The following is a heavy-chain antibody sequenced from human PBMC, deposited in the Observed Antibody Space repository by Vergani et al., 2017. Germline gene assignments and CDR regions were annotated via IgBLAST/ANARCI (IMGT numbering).Heavy chain of an antibody. CDR2: TWYDGSNK. J-gene: IGHJ5*02. Sequence: QVQLVESGGGVVQPGRSLRLSCAASRFTFNQYGMHWVRQAPGKGLEWVAVTWYDGSNKQYADSVKGRFTISRDNSKSTMYLQMNSLRDEDTCVYYCARDLRLLYNRFDPWGQGTLVTVSS. CDR1: RFTFNQYG. D-gene: IGHD1-14*01. V-gene: IGHV3-33*01. CDR3: ARDLRLLYNRFDP.